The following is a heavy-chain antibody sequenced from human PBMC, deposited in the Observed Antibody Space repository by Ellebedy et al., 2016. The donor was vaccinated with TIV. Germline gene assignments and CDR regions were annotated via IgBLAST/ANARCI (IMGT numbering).Heavy chain of an antibody. CDR3: TKRGVAWAAFDI. V-gene: IGHV3-23*01. CDR1: GFNFNIFA. CDR2: ISPSGDIT. Sequence: GESLKISCATSGFNFNIFAMNWVRQAPGKGLEWVSAISPSGDITYFADSVKGRFTISRDNSQDTVHLQMHSLRAEDTAVYYCTKRGVAWAAFDIWGPGTLVTVSS. J-gene: IGHJ3*02. D-gene: IGHD7-27*01.